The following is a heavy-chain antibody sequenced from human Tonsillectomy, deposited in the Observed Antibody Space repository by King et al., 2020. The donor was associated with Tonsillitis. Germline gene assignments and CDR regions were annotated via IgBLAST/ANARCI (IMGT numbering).Heavy chain of an antibody. J-gene: IGHJ2*01. CDR1: GFTFRNYA. Sequence: VQLVESGGGLVQPGGSLRLSCAALGFTFRNYAMSWVRQAPGKGPEWVSSTTASGGTTYYADSVQCRFTISRDNSRNTLYLHMNRLRAEDTAVYYCAKDPVEMSTMPSWYFDLWGRGTLVTVSS. V-gene: IGHV3-23*04. CDR2: TTASGGTT. CDR3: AKDPVEMSTMPSWYFDL. D-gene: IGHD5-24*01.